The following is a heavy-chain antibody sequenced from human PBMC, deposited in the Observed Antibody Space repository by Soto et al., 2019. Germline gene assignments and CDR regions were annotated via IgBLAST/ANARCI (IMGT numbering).Heavy chain of an antibody. CDR3: ARGGRWLFDY. CDR2: IYHTGNT. V-gene: IGHV4-4*02. J-gene: IGHJ4*02. D-gene: IGHD6-19*01. CDR1: GGSISTDNW. Sequence: QVQLEESGPGLVKPSGTLSLTCAVSGGSISTDNWWSWVRQPPGKGLESVGEIYHTGNTNYNPSLKSRLTISIDKSKDQFSLDVTFVTAADTAVYYCARGGRWLFDYWGQGALVTVSS.